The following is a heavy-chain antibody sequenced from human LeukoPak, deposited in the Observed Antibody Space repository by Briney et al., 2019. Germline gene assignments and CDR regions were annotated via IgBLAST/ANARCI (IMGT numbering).Heavy chain of an antibody. V-gene: IGHV4-39*01. Sequence: SETLSLTCIVSGGSISSSYYYWGWIRQPPGKGLEWIGTISYSGITYYSPSLKSRVSISVDTSRTQFSLKVNSVTAADTAVYYCARRSRGIAAAGPYYYYYMDVWGKGTTVTVSS. D-gene: IGHD6-13*01. CDR3: ARRSRGIAAAGPYYYYYMDV. CDR2: ISYSGIT. CDR1: GGSISSSYYY. J-gene: IGHJ6*03.